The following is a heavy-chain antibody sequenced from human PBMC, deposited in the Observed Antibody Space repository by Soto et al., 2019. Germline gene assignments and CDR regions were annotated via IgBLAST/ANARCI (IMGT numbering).Heavy chain of an antibody. Sequence: QAQLVQSGSEVKRPGASVKVSCKASGYSFSSYGIVWVRQAPGQGLEWMGWIRPYNGDTNSAQKFQGRVTLTTDTSTSTAYMELRSLRYDDTAAYYCARRAEDHYFYYMGVWGKGTTVTVSS. CDR1: GYSFSSYG. V-gene: IGHV1-18*01. D-gene: IGHD1-26*01. CDR3: ARRAEDHYFYYMGV. CDR2: IRPYNGDT. J-gene: IGHJ6*03.